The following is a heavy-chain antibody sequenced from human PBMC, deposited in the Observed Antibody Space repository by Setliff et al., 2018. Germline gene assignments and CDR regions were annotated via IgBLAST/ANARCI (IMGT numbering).Heavy chain of an antibody. D-gene: IGHD2-2*01. V-gene: IGHV1-18*01. Sequence: ASVKVSCKASGYTFSDYGISRVRLAPGQGLEWMGWISPYTGNTFYAPQFQGRVIMTTDTSTNTAYMDLRSLRSDDTAVYYCERLVRYCTTTSCQRTSGDDFWGQGTLVTVSS. CDR1: GYTFSDYG. CDR3: ERLVRYCTTTSCQRTSGDDF. CDR2: ISPYTGNT. J-gene: IGHJ4*02.